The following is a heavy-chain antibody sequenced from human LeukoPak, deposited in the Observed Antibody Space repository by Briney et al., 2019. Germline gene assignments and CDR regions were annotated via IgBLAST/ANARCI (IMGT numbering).Heavy chain of an antibody. CDR1: GGSFSGYY. CDR3: ASMGNYDSSSYYFDY. J-gene: IGHJ4*02. V-gene: IGHV4-34*01. CDR2: IYYSGST. Sequence: SETLSLTCAVYGGSFSGYYWSWIRQPPGKGLEWIGSIYYSGSTYYNPSLTSRVTISVDTSKNQFSLKLSSVTAADTAVYYCASMGNYDSSSYYFDYWGQGTLVTVSS. D-gene: IGHD3-22*01.